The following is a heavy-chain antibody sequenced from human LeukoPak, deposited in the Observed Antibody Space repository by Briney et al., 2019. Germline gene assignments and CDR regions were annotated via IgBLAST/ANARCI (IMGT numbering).Heavy chain of an antibody. D-gene: IGHD4-17*01. CDR3: ARGIYGDPVAFDS. CDR2: LKSDGSTA. Sequence: GGSLRLSCAASGFTFSSFNMHWVRQAPGRGLVWVSRLKSDGSTAMYADSVQGRFTIPRDNARNTVHLLMSSLTVEDTGVYYCARGIYGDPVAFDSWGQGALVTVSS. V-gene: IGHV3-74*03. J-gene: IGHJ4*02. CDR1: GFTFSSFN.